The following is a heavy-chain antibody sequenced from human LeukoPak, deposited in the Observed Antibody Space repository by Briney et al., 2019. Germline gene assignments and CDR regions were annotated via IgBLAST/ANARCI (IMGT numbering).Heavy chain of an antibody. Sequence: GGSLRLSCAASGFTFNNYGMHWVRQAPGKGLEWVAVISYDGRNKHYPDSVKGRFTISRDISTDALWLQMDSLRTEDTAVYYCAKGPLRGTAAAIDYWGQGTLVTVSS. CDR2: ISYDGRNK. J-gene: IGHJ4*02. D-gene: IGHD2-2*01. CDR1: GFTFNNYG. CDR3: AKGPLRGTAAAIDY. V-gene: IGHV3-30*18.